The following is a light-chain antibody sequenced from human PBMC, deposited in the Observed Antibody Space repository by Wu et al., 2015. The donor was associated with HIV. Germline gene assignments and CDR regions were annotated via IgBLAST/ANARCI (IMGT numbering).Light chain of an antibody. V-gene: IGKV1-39*01. CDR3: QQSYSDSLT. CDR2: GAS. Sequence: DIQLTQSPSSLSASVGDRVTITCRASQSISTLLHWYQQTPGKAPRLLIYGASNLQGGVPSRFSGGGSGTDFTLTISSLEPEDFATYYCQQSYSDSLTFGGGTRVEVK. CDR1: QSISTL. J-gene: IGKJ4*01.